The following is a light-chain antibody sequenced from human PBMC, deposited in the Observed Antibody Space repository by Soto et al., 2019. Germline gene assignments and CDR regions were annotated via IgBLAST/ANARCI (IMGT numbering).Light chain of an antibody. V-gene: IGKV1-39*01. CDR1: HSMFTY. J-gene: IGKJ1*01. CDR3: QQSYSTPPWT. Sequence: QITQYPSSLSASVGDRVTITCRASHSMFTYLNWYLQKPWKAPKLLIYAASNLQSGVPSRFSGSGSGTDFTLTISSLQPEDFATYLCQQSYSTPPWTFGQGSNVDI. CDR2: AAS.